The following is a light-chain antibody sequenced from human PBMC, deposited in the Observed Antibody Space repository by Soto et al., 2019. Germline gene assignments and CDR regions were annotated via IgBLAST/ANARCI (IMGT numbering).Light chain of an antibody. CDR3: SSYTTGSTRV. V-gene: IGLV2-14*01. Sequence: QSALTQPASVSGSPGQSITISCTGTSSDVGGYNYVSWYQQRPGKAPKLIIYDVSDRPSGVSNRFSGSKSDNTASLTISGLQAEDEADYYCSSYTTGSTRVFGGGTKVTVL. CDR1: SSDVGGYNY. CDR2: DVS. J-gene: IGLJ3*02.